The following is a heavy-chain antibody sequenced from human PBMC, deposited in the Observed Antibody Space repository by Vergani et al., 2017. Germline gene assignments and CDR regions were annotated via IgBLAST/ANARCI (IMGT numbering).Heavy chain of an antibody. CDR1: GGSISSGSYY. Sequence: QVQLQESGPGLVKPSQTLSLTCTVSGGSISSGSYYWSWIRQPAGKGLEWIGRIYTSGSTNYNPSLKSRVTKSVDTSKNQFSLKLSSVTAADTAVYYCARGTGSWAYYYGMDVWGQGTTVTVSS. CDR2: IYTSGST. CDR3: ARGTGSWAYYYGMDV. J-gene: IGHJ6*02. V-gene: IGHV4-61*02. D-gene: IGHD3-10*01.